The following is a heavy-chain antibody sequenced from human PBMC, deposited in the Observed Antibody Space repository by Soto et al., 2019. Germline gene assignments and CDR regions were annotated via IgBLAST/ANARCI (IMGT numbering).Heavy chain of an antibody. J-gene: IGHJ4*02. V-gene: IGHV3-9*01. CDR1: GFTFDDNA. CDR3: AISQDRGGRTTFIY. CDR2: INWKSDI. Sequence: GGSLRLSCAVSGFTFDDNAMHWVRQAPEKGLEWVSGINWKSDIGYADSVKGRFTISRGNAENSLYLQMNSLRAEDTALYYCAISQDRGGRTTFIYWGQGTQVTVSS. D-gene: IGHD3-16*01.